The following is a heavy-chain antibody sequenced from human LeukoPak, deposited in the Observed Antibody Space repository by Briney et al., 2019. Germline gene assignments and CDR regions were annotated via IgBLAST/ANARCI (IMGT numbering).Heavy chain of an antibody. V-gene: IGHV3-7*03. J-gene: IGHJ4*02. D-gene: IGHD3-16*01. CDR1: GFTFSSYW. CDR2: IKQDGSEK. Sequence: GGSLRLSCAASGFTFSSYWMSWVRQAPGKGLEWVANIKQDGSEKYYVDSVKGRFTISRDNAENSLYLQMNSLRAEDTAVYYCARSGVAYDYGDYFDFWGQGTLVTVSS. CDR3: ARSGVAYDYGDYFDF.